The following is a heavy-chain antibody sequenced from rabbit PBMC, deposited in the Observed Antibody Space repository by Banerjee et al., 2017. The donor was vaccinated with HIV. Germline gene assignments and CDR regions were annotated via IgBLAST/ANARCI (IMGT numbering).Heavy chain of an antibody. V-gene: IGHV1S45*01. J-gene: IGHJ4*01. CDR2: IYIGSGGST. CDR3: ARDLAGVIGWNFNL. D-gene: IGHD4-1*01. CDR1: GFSFSYKYV. Sequence: QEQLEESGGDLVKPEGSLTLTCTATGFSFSYKYVMCWVRQAPGKGLEWIACIYIGSGGSTYYADWAKGRFTISKTSSTTVTLQMTSLTAADTATYFCARDLAGVIGWNFNLWGPGTLVTVS.